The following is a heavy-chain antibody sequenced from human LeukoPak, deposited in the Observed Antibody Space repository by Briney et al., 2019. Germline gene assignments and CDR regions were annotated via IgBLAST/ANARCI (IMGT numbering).Heavy chain of an antibody. J-gene: IGHJ4*02. Sequence: ASVKVSCKASGYTVTSYYMHWVGQAPGQGLEWMGIINPSGGSTSYAQKFQGRVTMTRDTSTSTVYMELSSLRSEDTAVYYCAGGVHSGYGDYWGQRTLVTVSS. CDR3: AGGVHSGYGDY. CDR2: INPSGGST. V-gene: IGHV1-46*01. D-gene: IGHD5-12*01. CDR1: GYTVTSYY.